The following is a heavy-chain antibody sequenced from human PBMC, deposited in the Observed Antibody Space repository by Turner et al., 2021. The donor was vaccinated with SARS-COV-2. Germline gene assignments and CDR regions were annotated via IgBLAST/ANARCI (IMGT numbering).Heavy chain of an antibody. D-gene: IGHD5-12*01. V-gene: IGHV1-2*02. CDR1: GYTFAGYY. J-gene: IGHJ4*02. CDR3: ARSVSWLQSLTVDY. Sequence: QVQLVQSGAEVKKPGASGKVYCTASGYTFAGYYIHWVRQAPGQGLKWMGWINPNSGGTNYAQRFQGRVTMTGDTSISTAYMELSTLRSDDTAVYYCARSVSWLQSLTVDYWGQGTLVTVSS. CDR2: INPNSGGT.